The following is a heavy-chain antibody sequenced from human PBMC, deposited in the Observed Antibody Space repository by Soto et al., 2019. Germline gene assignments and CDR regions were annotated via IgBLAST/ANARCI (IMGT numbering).Heavy chain of an antibody. D-gene: IGHD5-18*01. Sequence: GGSLRLSCAASGFTFSSYAMHWVRQAPGKGLEWVAVISYDGSNKYYADSVKGRFTISRDNSKNTLYLQMNSLRAEDTAVYYCARVKSDTAMGGGFYYYYGMDVWGQGTTVTVSS. V-gene: IGHV3-30-3*01. CDR3: ARVKSDTAMGGGFYYYYGMDV. CDR2: ISYDGSNK. CDR1: GFTFSSYA. J-gene: IGHJ6*02.